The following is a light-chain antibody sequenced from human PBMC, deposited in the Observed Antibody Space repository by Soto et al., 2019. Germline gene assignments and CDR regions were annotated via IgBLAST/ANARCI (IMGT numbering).Light chain of an antibody. CDR2: KAS. J-gene: IGKJ1*01. V-gene: IGKV1-5*03. Sequence: DIQMTQSPSTLSASVGDRVTLSCRASQSIDNYLAWYQQQPGKAPKLLIYKASSLESGVPSRFSGSGSGTEFTLSISSLQPDDFATYYCQQYESFPRTFGQGTKVEIK. CDR3: QQYESFPRT. CDR1: QSIDNY.